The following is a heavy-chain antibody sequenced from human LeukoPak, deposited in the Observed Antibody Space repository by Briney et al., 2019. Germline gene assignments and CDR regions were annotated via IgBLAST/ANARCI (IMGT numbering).Heavy chain of an antibody. J-gene: IGHJ4*02. V-gene: IGHV3-7*01. CDR3: ARVEYSGWNLEY. CDR2: INQGGSVQ. Sequence: GGSLRLSCSAPGFKLRSYWMSWVPQAPWKGLEWVANINQGGSVQYYMDSVKGRFTISRDDPKNSLHVQMNSLRDEETAVYYCARVEYSGWNLEYWGQGTLVTVSS. CDR1: GFKLRSYW. D-gene: IGHD5-12*01.